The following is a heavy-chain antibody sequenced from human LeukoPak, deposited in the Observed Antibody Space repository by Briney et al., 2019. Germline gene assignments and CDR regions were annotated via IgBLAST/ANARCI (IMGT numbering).Heavy chain of an antibody. CDR2: INPNSGGT. V-gene: IGHV1-2*02. CDR1: GYTFTSYG. CDR3: ARVAETTVGFDY. J-gene: IGHJ4*02. Sequence: ASVKVSCKASGYTFTSYGISWVRQAPGQGLEWMGWINPNSGGTNYAQKFQGRVTMTRDTSISTAYMELSRLRSDDTAVYYCARVAETTVGFDYWGQGTLVTVSS. D-gene: IGHD4-11*01.